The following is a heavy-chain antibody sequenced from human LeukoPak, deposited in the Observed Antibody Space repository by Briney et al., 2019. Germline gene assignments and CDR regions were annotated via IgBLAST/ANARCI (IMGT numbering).Heavy chain of an antibody. Sequence: PSETLSLTCTVSGGSISSGSYYWSWIRQPAGKGLEWIGRIYTSGSTNYNPSLKSRVTISVDTSKNQFSLKLSSVTAADTAVYYCAREWVVVVAADSDAFDIWGQGTMVTVSS. J-gene: IGHJ3*02. CDR3: AREWVVVVAADSDAFDI. V-gene: IGHV4-61*02. D-gene: IGHD2-15*01. CDR2: IYTSGST. CDR1: GGSISSGSYY.